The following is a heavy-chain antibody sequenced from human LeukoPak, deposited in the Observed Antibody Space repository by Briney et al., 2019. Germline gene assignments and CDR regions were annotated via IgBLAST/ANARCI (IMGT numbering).Heavy chain of an antibody. J-gene: IGHJ4*02. CDR1: GGSFSGYY. D-gene: IGHD1-14*01. CDR3: ARCNRTFDY. CDR2: INHSGST. V-gene: IGHV4-34*01. Sequence: SETLSLTCAVYGGSFSGYYWSWIRQPPGKGLEWIGEINHSGSTNYNPSLKSRVTISVDTSKNQFSLKLSSVTAADTAVYYCARCNRTFDYWGQGTLVTVSS.